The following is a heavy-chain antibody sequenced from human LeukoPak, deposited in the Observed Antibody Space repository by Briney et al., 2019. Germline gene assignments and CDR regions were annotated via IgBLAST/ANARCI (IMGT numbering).Heavy chain of an antibody. CDR1: GFTVSSKY. V-gene: IGHV3-66*01. D-gene: IGHD6-19*01. J-gene: IGHJ6*02. CDR2: IYSGGST. CDR3: ARGAPYSSGWNHYYYYYGMDV. Sequence: GGSLRLSCAASGFTVSSKYMSWVRQAPGKGLEWVSVIYSGGSTYYADSVKGRFTISRDNSKNTLYLQMNSLRVEDTAVYYCARGAPYSSGWNHYYYYYGMDVWGQGTTVTVSS.